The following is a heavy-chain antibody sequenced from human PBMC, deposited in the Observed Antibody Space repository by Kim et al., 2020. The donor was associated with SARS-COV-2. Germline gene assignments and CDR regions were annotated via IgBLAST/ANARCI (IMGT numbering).Heavy chain of an antibody. CDR1: GFTFDDYA. D-gene: IGHD3-10*01. CDR2: ISWNSGTI. CDR3: AKASMVRGVTTFDP. Sequence: GGSLRLSCAASGFTFDDYAMHWVRQAPGKGLEWVSGISWNSGTICYADSVKGRFTISRDNAKNSLYLQMNSLRAEDTALYYCAKASMVRGVTTFDPWGQGTLVTVSS. J-gene: IGHJ5*02. V-gene: IGHV3-9*01.